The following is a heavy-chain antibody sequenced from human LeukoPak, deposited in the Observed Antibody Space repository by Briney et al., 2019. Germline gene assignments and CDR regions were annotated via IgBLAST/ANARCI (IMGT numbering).Heavy chain of an antibody. CDR3: ARVSGYDWESFYDY. V-gene: IGHV4-38-2*02. CDR2: IYHSGST. CDR1: GYSISSGYY. D-gene: IGHD5-12*01. J-gene: IGHJ4*02. Sequence: SETLSLARTVSGYSISSGYYWGWIRQPPGKGLEWIGSIYHSGSTYYNPSLKSRVTISVDTSKNQFSLKLNSVTAADTAVYHCARVSGYDWESFYDYWGQGTLVTVSS.